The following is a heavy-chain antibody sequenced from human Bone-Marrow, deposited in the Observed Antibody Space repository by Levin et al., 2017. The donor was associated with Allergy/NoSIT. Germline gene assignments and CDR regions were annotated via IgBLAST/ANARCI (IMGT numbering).Heavy chain of an antibody. CDR1: GFTFEDCV. D-gene: IGHD6-13*01. V-gene: IGHV3-9*01. Sequence: LSLTCAASGFTFEDCVMHWVRQVPGKGLEWVSSITWNSNSIDYGDSVKGRFTISRDNAKNFLYLHMNSLRVEDTAVYYCAKGSSSLYSYFDSWGQGTLVTVSS. CDR2: ITWNSNSI. CDR3: AKGSSSLYSYFDS. J-gene: IGHJ4*02.